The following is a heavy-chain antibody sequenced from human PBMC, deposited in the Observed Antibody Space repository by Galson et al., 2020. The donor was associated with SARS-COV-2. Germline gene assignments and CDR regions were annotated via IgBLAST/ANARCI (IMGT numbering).Heavy chain of an antibody. Sequence: QLGESLKISCTASGFNFSNYCMHWARQAPGKGLEWVAVIWFDGSNKYYGDSLKGRFTISKDNSKNTLFLQMNSLRVEDTAVYYCARDPTPVVTSGIDYWGQGTLVTVSS. D-gene: IGHD2-21*02. CDR1: GFNFSNYC. J-gene: IGHJ4*02. CDR3: ARDPTPVVTSGIDY. V-gene: IGHV3-33*01. CDR2: IWFDGSNK.